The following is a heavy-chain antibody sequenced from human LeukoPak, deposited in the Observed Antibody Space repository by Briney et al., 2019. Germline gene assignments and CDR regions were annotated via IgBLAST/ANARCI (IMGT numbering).Heavy chain of an antibody. CDR1: GGPFSGDY. Sequence: PSETLSLTCAVYGGPFSGDYWSWIRQPPGKGLEWIGEINHSGRTNCNPSLKSRVTISVDTSKNQFSLKLSSVTAADTAVYYCARQPTGAWQWTFDNWGQGTLVTVSS. CDR2: INHSGRT. CDR3: ARQPTGAWQWTFDN. V-gene: IGHV4-34*01. J-gene: IGHJ4*02. D-gene: IGHD6-19*01.